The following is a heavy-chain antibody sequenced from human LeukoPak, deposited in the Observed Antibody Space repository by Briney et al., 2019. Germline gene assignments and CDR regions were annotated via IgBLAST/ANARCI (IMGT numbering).Heavy chain of an antibody. CDR2: INHSGST. V-gene: IGHV4-34*01. CDR3: ASMLGQWLVGY. J-gene: IGHJ4*02. Sequence: SETLSLTCAVYGGSFSGYYWSWIRQPPGKGLEWIGEINHSGSTNYNPSLKSRVTISVDTSKNQFSLKLSSVTAADTAVYYCASMLGQWLVGYWGQGTLVTVSS. CDR1: GGSFSGYY. D-gene: IGHD6-19*01.